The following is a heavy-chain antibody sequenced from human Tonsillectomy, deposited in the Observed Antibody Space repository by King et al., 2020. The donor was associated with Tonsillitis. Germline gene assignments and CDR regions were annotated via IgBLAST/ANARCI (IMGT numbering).Heavy chain of an antibody. D-gene: IGHD6-13*01. V-gene: IGHV1-18*04. CDR2: ISAYNGRT. J-gene: IGHJ5*02. Sequence: QLVQSGAEVKKPGASVKVSCKASGYTFTNYGISWMRQAPGQGLEWMGWISAYNGRTNYAEKLQDRVTMTTDTSTSTAYMELRSLRSDDTAVYYCARDYQQLITWFDPWGQGTLVTVSS. CDR1: GYTFTNYG. CDR3: ARDYQQLITWFDP.